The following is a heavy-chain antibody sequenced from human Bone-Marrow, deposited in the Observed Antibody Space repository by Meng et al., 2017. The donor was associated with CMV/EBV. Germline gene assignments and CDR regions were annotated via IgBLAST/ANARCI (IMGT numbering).Heavy chain of an antibody. D-gene: IGHD2/OR15-2a*01. V-gene: IGHV4-61*03. CDR2: ISYSGST. J-gene: IGHJ4*02. CDR3: ARGKLLGYEYYFDY. CDR1: GGSVSSGSYY. Sequence: SETLSLTCTVSGGSVSSGSYYWSWIRQPPGKGLEWIGYISYSGSTNYSPSLKTRVTISKDTSKNHFSLKLSSVTAADTAVYYCARGKLLGYEYYFDYWGQGTLATVSS.